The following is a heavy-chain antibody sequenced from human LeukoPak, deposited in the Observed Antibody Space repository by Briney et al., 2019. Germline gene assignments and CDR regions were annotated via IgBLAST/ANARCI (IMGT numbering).Heavy chain of an antibody. V-gene: IGHV1-18*01. CDR2: ISAYNGNT. CDR3: ARVVVTSPRSAFDI. CDR1: GYTFTSYG. J-gene: IGHJ3*02. Sequence: ASVKVSCKASGYTFTSYGISWVRQAPGQGLEWMGWISAYNGNTNYAQKLQGRVTMTRDMSTSTVYMELSSLRSEDTAVYYCARVVVTSPRSAFDIWGQGTMVTVSS. D-gene: IGHD2-15*01.